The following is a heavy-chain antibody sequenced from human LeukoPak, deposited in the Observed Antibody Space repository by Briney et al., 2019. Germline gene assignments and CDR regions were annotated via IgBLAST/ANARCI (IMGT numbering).Heavy chain of an antibody. V-gene: IGHV3-11*01. CDR1: GFTFSDYY. Sequence: GGSLRLSCAASGFTFSDYYMSWIRQAPDKGLEWVSYISRRGKTVHYADSVKGRFTNSRDNAEMSLYLQMDSLRAEDTAIYFCARGRDGYKYWGPGTRVTISS. CDR2: ISRRGKTV. CDR3: ARGRDGYKY. D-gene: IGHD5-24*01. J-gene: IGHJ4*02.